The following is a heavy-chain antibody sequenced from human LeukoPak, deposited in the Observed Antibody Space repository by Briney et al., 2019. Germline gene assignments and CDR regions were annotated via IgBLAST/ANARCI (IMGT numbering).Heavy chain of an antibody. CDR2: IIPIFGTA. D-gene: IGHD1-14*01. Sequence: SVKVSCKASGGTFSSYAISWVRQAPGQGLEWMGGIIPIFGTANYAQKFQGRVTITADESTSTAYMELSSLRSEDTAVYYCAREGHTPQTLDYWGQGTLVTVTS. J-gene: IGHJ4*02. CDR3: AREGHTPQTLDY. V-gene: IGHV1-69*13. CDR1: GGTFSSYA.